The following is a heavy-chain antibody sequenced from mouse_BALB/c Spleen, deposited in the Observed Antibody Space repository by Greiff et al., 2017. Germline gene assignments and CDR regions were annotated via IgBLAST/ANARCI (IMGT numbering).Heavy chain of an antibody. D-gene: IGHD1-1*01. J-gene: IGHJ2*01. CDR3: ARDRRYYFDY. Sequence: VKLMESGPGLVAPSQSLSITCTVSGFSLTSYGVHWVRQPPGKGLEWLGVIWAGGSTNYNSALMSRLSISKDNSKSQVFLKMNSLQTYDTAMYYCARDRRYYFDYWGQGTTLTVSS. CDR2: IWAGGST. V-gene: IGHV2-9*02. CDR1: GFSLTSYG.